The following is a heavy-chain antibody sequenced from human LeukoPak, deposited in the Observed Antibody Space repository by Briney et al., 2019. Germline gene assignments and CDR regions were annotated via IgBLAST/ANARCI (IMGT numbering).Heavy chain of an antibody. CDR1: GFTFSSYA. D-gene: IGHD6-13*01. CDR2: IKQDGSEK. V-gene: IGHV3-7*01. Sequence: GGSLRLSCAASGFTFSSYAMSWVRQAPGKGLEWVANIKQDGSEKYYVDSVKGRFTISRDNAKNSLYLQMNSLRAEDTAVYYCARDCSWFDYWGQGTLVTVSS. J-gene: IGHJ4*02. CDR3: ARDCSWFDY.